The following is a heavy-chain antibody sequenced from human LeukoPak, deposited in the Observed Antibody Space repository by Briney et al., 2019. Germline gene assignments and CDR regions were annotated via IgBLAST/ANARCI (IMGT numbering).Heavy chain of an antibody. V-gene: IGHV5-51*01. D-gene: IGHD4/OR15-4a*01. CDR3: ARYSPEYGAMSGIEY. Sequence: GESLKISCKGSGYSFTSYWIGWVRQVPGKGLEWMGIIYPGDSDTRYSPSFQGQVTISADKSISAAYLQWSSLKASDTAMYYCARYSPEYGAMSGIEYWGQGSLVTVSS. J-gene: IGHJ4*02. CDR2: IYPGDSDT. CDR1: GYSFTSYW.